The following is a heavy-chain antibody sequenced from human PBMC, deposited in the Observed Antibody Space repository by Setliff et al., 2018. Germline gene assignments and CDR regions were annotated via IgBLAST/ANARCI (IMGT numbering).Heavy chain of an antibody. J-gene: IGHJ3*01. CDR1: GYSISSGYY. D-gene: IGHD1-1*01. CDR3: RQAVVGRDVFDV. Sequence: PSETLSLTCTVSGYSISSGYYWGWIRQPTGKGLEWIGEVNRYGSGDYNPSLESRVTISVDTSKKEFSLTLTSVTAAGTALYYCRQAVVGRDVFDVWGQGTMVTVSS. CDR2: VNRYGSG. V-gene: IGHV4-38-2*02.